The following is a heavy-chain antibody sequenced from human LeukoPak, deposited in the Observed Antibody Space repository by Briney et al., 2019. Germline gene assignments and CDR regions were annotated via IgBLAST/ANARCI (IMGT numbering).Heavy chain of an antibody. CDR3: AKLAAAGTIDY. Sequence: PGGSLRLSCAASGFTFSSYGMSWVRQAPGKGLEWVAFIRYDGSNKYYADSVKGRFTISRDNSKNTLYLQMNSLRAEDTAVYYCAKLAAAGTIDYWGQGTLVTVSS. D-gene: IGHD6-13*01. CDR2: IRYDGSNK. V-gene: IGHV3-30*02. CDR1: GFTFSSYG. J-gene: IGHJ4*02.